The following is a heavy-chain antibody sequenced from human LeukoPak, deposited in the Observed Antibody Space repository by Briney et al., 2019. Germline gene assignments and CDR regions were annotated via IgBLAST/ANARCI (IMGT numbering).Heavy chain of an antibody. J-gene: IGHJ4*02. CDR2: INPSGSST. D-gene: IGHD2-2*02. CDR1: GYTFTSYY. V-gene: IGHV1-46*01. Sequence: ASVKVSCKASGYTFTSYYMHWVRQAPGQGLEWMEIINPSGSSTSYAQKFQGRVTMTRDTSTSTVCMELSSLRSEDTAVYYCATVAGDQYTYDYWGQGTLVTVSS. CDR3: ATVAGDQYTYDY.